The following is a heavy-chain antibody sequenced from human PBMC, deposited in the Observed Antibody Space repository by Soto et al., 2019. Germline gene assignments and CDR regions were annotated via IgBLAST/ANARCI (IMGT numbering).Heavy chain of an antibody. CDR3: ATLGGSSWYEGWFDP. Sequence: NPSETLSLTCTVSGGSISSYYWSWIRQPAGKGLEWIGRIYTSGSTNYNPSLKSRVTMSVDTSKNQFSLKLSSVTAADTAVYYCATLGGSSWYEGWFDPWGQGTLVTVSS. CDR2: IYTSGST. V-gene: IGHV4-4*07. D-gene: IGHD6-13*01. J-gene: IGHJ5*02. CDR1: GGSISSYY.